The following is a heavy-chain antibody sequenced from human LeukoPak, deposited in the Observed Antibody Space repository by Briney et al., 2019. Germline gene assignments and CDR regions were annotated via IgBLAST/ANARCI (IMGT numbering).Heavy chain of an antibody. CDR2: INPSGGST. CDR3: ARGSSLGTLYYYMDV. CDR1: GYTFTSYY. D-gene: IGHD6-6*01. Sequence: ASVKVSCKASGYTFTSYYMHWVRQAPGQGLEWMGIINPSGGSTSYAQKFQGRVTMTRDMSTSTAYMELSSLRSEDMAVYYCARGSSLGTLYYYMDVWGKGTTVTVSS. J-gene: IGHJ6*03. V-gene: IGHV1-46*01.